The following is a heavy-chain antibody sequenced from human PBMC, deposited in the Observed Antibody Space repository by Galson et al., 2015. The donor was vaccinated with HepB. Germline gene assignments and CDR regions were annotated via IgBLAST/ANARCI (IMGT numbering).Heavy chain of an antibody. CDR1: GFTFSSYG. V-gene: IGHV3-33*01. CDR3: ARADRPRKTIAARRDYYYYGMDV. D-gene: IGHD6-6*01. J-gene: IGHJ6*02. Sequence: SLRLSCAASGFTFSSYGMHWVRQAPGKGLEWVAVIWYDGGNKYYADSVKGRFTISRDNSKNTLYLQMNSLRAEDTAVYYCARADRPRKTIAARRDYYYYGMDVWGQGTTVTVSS. CDR2: IWYDGGNK.